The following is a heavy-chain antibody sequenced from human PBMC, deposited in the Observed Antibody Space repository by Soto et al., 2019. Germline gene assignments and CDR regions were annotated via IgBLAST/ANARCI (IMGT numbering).Heavy chain of an antibody. CDR2: ISSSSSTI. J-gene: IGHJ5*02. Sequence: PGGSLRLSCAASGFTFSSYSMNWVRQAPGKGLEWVSYISSSSSTIYYADSVKGRFTISRDNAKNSLYLQMNSLRDEDTAVYYCARDRVATIEMNWFDPWGQGTLVTVSS. V-gene: IGHV3-48*02. CDR1: GFTFSSYS. D-gene: IGHD5-12*01. CDR3: ARDRVATIEMNWFDP.